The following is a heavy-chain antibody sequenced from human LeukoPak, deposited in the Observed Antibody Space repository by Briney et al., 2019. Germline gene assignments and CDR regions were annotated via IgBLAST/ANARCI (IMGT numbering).Heavy chain of an antibody. Sequence: GGSLRLSCAASGFTFSDYYMSWIRQAPGKGLEWVSYITSSSGYTNYADSVKGRFTISRDNAKNSLYLQMNSLRAEDTAVYYCVKTMVTFGGVIRTDAFDIWGQGTMVTVS. J-gene: IGHJ3*02. CDR2: ITSSSGYT. CDR1: GFTFSDYY. D-gene: IGHD3-16*01. V-gene: IGHV3-11*03. CDR3: VKTMVTFGGVIRTDAFDI.